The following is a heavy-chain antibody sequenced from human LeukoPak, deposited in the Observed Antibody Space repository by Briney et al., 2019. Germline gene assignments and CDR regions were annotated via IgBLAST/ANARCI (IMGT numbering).Heavy chain of an antibody. CDR1: GVPFNNYG. Sequence: GGSLRLSCVASGVPFNNYGIHWVRQAPGKGLEWVAFIRFDGTQKYYADSVQGRFTISRDNSKNSLYLQMNSLRTEDTALYYCAKGKNTGSYLSHVDYWGQGTLVTVSS. V-gene: IGHV3-30*02. CDR3: AKGKNTGSYLSHVDY. J-gene: IGHJ4*02. D-gene: IGHD3-10*01. CDR2: IRFDGTQK.